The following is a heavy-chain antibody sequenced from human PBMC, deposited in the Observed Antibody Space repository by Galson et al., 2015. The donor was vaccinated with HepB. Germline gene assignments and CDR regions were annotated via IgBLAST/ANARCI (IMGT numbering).Heavy chain of an antibody. CDR3: ARDRGSGPLSTAFDI. CDR2: ISSSSSTT. D-gene: IGHD3-10*01. Sequence: SLRLSCAASGFTFSSYSMNWVRQAPGKGLEWVSFISSSSSTTYSADSVKGRFSISRDNAKSSLYLQMNSLRDDDTAVYYCARDRGSGPLSTAFDIWGQGTKVIVSS. J-gene: IGHJ3*02. CDR1: GFTFSSYS. V-gene: IGHV3-48*02.